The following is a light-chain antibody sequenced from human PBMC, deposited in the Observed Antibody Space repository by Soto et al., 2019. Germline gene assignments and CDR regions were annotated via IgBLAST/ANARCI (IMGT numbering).Light chain of an antibody. J-gene: IGKJ4*01. CDR3: QQYTDWPWGT. CDR1: QSVHSN. V-gene: IGKV3-15*01. Sequence: EIVMTQSPATLSLSPGETATISVSSSQSVHSNFAWFQQHPGQAPRLLIYGASSRATGIPVRFSGSGSGTEFTLTISSLQPEDFAVYYCQQYTDWPWGTFGGGTKVGIK. CDR2: GAS.